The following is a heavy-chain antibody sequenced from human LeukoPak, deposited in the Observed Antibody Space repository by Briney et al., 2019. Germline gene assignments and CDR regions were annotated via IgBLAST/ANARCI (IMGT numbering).Heavy chain of an antibody. CDR2: ISWNSGSI. Sequence: GGSLRLSCAASGFTFDDYAMHWVRQAPGKGLGWVSGISWNSGSIVYANSVKGRFTISRDNAKNSLYLQMNSLRAEDTALYYCAKDGALYYYDSSGYYSSYGMDVWGQGTTVTVSS. CDR3: AKDGALYYYDSSGYYSSYGMDV. D-gene: IGHD3-22*01. V-gene: IGHV3-9*01. CDR1: GFTFDDYA. J-gene: IGHJ6*02.